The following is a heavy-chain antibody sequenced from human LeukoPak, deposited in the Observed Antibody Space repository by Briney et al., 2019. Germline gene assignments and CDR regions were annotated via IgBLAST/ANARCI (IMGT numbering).Heavy chain of an antibody. V-gene: IGHV3-23*01. CDR3: AKGKGRPSSSIDW. CDR2: ISASAGST. Sequence: RGSLRLSWAASGFTFNTYAMSWDRQAPGKGLEWVSAISASAGSTYYADSVKGRFTISRDNSKNILYLQIHSLRAEDTAVYYCAKGKGRPSSSIDWWGQGTLVTVSS. CDR1: GFTFNTYA. D-gene: IGHD2-15*01. J-gene: IGHJ4*03.